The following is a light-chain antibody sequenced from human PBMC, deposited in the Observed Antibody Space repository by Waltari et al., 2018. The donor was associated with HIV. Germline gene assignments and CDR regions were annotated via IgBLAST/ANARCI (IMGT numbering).Light chain of an antibody. CDR2: KAS. J-gene: IGKJ1*01. Sequence: DIQMTQSPSPLSASVGDRVTINCRASHSISTWLAWYQQKPGKVPNVLIYKASTLKIGVPSRFSGSGSGTNFTLTISSLQPDDFAPYYCQQYNTYSRTFGQGTKVDIK. CDR1: HSISTW. V-gene: IGKV1-5*03. CDR3: QQYNTYSRT.